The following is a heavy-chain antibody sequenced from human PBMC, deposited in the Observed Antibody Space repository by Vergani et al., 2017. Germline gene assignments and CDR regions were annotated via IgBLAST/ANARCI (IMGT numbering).Heavy chain of an antibody. CDR2: ISGSGGST. D-gene: IGHD6-6*01. Sequence: EVQLLESGGGLVQPGGSLRLSCAASGFTFSSYAMSWVRQAPGQGLEWVSAISGSGGSTYSADSVKGRFTISRDNSKNTLYLQMNSLRAEDTAVYYCAKALGSYSSSPLDYWGQGTLVTVSS. CDR1: GFTFSSYA. CDR3: AKALGSYSSSPLDY. J-gene: IGHJ4*02. V-gene: IGHV3-23*01.